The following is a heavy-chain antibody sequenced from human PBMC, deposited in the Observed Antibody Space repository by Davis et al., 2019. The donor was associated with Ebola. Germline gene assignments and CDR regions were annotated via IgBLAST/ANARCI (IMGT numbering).Heavy chain of an antibody. V-gene: IGHV4-34*01. CDR3: ASNRLGSSSWYLGWFDP. Sequence: MPSETLSLTCAVYGGSFSGYYWSWIRQPPGKGLEWIGEINHSGSTNYNPSLKSRVTISVDTSKNQFSLKLSSVTAADTAVYYCASNRLGSSSWYLGWFDPWGQGTLVTVSS. CDR1: GGSFSGYY. CDR2: INHSGST. D-gene: IGHD6-13*01. J-gene: IGHJ5*02.